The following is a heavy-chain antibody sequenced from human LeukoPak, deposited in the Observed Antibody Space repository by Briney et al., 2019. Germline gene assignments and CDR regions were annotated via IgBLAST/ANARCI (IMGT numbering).Heavy chain of an antibody. CDR3: ARVAAPYYDFWSGYFDY. Sequence: ASVKVSCKASGYTLTSYYMHWVRQATGQGLEWMGIINPSGGSTSYAQKFQGRVTMTRDMSTSTVYMELSSLRSEDTAVYYCARVAAPYYDFWSGYFDYWGQGTLVTVSS. D-gene: IGHD3-3*01. J-gene: IGHJ4*02. CDR2: INPSGGST. CDR1: GYTLTSYY. V-gene: IGHV1-46*01.